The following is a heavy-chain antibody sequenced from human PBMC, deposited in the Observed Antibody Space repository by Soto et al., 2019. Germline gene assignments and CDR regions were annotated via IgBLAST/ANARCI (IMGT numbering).Heavy chain of an antibody. J-gene: IGHJ4*02. CDR3: ARVRYGDY. Sequence: QVHLVQSGAEVKKPGASVKVSCKGSGYDFTTYGITWVRQAPGQGLEWMGWISAHNGNTNYAEKLQGRVTVTRDTSTSTAYMELRSLRSDDTAVYYCARVRYGDYWGQGALVTVSS. CDR2: ISAHNGNT. CDR1: GYDFTTYG. D-gene: IGHD1-1*01. V-gene: IGHV1-18*01.